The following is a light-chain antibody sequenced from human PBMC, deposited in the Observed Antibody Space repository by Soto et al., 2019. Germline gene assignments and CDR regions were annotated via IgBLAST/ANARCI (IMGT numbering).Light chain of an antibody. CDR2: DDF. CDR3: QQYNSYST. CDR1: QSIRSW. Sequence: DIQMTQSPSTLSASVGNRVTITCRASQSIRSWLAWYQQKPGKAPKCLIYDDFSLESGVSSRFSGSGSGTEFTLTISTLQPDDIATYYCQQYNSYSTFGQGTKVDIK. J-gene: IGKJ1*01. V-gene: IGKV1-5*01.